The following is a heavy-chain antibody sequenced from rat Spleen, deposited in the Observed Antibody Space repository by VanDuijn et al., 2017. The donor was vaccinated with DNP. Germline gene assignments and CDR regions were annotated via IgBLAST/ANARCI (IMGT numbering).Heavy chain of an antibody. CDR3: TRESWGYVMDA. CDR2: IWGDGNT. CDR1: GFSLTSYN. Sequence: QVQLKESGPGLVQPSQTLSLTCTVSGFSLTSYNVHWVRQSPGKGLEWMGIIWGDGNTDYNSALKSRLSINRDTSKSQVFLKMNSLQTDDTAIYYCTRESWGYVMDAWGQGVSVTVSS. V-gene: IGHV2S75*01. J-gene: IGHJ4*01. D-gene: IGHD5-1*01.